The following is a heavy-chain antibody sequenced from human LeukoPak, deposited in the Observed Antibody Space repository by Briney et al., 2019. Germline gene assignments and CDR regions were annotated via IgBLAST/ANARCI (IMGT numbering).Heavy chain of an antibody. V-gene: IGHV1-2*02. CDR3: ARNVPRTGDFYY. D-gene: IGHD7-27*01. J-gene: IGHJ4*02. Sequence: ASVKVSCKASGYTFTGYYMHWVRQAPGQGLEWMGWINPNSGGTNYAQKFQGRVTMTRDTSISTAYMELSSLRSEDTAVYYCARNVPRTGDFYYWGQGTLVTVSS. CDR2: INPNSGGT. CDR1: GYTFTGYY.